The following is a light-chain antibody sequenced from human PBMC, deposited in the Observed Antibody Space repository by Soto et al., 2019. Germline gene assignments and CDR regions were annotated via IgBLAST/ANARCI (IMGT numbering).Light chain of an antibody. Sequence: DIPVTQSPPTLSASVGDRVTITCRASQTISTWMAWYQQKPGKAPKLLVYDASTLQSGVASRFSGSGSGTEFTLIISGLQPDDSATCYCQQYTNTNNPWMFGQGTKVEI. CDR1: QTISTW. J-gene: IGKJ1*01. V-gene: IGKV1-5*01. CDR3: QQYTNTNNPWM. CDR2: DAS.